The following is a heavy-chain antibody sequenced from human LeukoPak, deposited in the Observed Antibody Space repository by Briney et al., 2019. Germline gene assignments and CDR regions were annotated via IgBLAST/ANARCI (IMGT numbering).Heavy chain of an antibody. CDR2: IYYTGST. J-gene: IGHJ4*02. CDR1: VGSIRSYY. CDR3: ARVAPSQWLLLPNYFDY. D-gene: IGHD3-22*01. Sequence: SETLSLTCTVSVGSIRSYYWSWIRQPPGKGLEWIGYIYYTGSTKYNSSLKSRVTISVDTSKNQFSLKLSSVTAADTAVYYCARVAPSQWLLLPNYFDYWGQETLVTVSS. V-gene: IGHV4-59*01.